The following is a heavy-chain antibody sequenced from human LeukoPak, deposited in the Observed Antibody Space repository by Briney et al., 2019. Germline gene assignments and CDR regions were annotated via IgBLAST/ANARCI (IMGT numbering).Heavy chain of an antibody. V-gene: IGHV3-30*18. CDR1: GFIFSDYG. CDR3: AKEGGTTGWLTAET. D-gene: IGHD6-19*01. Sequence: GGSLRLSCAASGFIFSDYGMHWVRQAPGKGLEWVAVISYDGGEIHYGDSVEGRFTISRDNSKNTVDLQMDSLRVEDTAVYYCAKEGGTTGWLTAETWGQGTLLTVSS. J-gene: IGHJ5*02. CDR2: ISYDGGEI.